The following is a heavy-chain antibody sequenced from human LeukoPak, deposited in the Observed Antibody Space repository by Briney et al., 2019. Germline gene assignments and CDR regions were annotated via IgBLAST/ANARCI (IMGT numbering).Heavy chain of an antibody. CDR1: GFTFSSYA. V-gene: IGHV3-30-3*01. CDR3: ARDGLRGYSGYDRHYYYYGMDV. D-gene: IGHD5-12*01. Sequence: PGGSLRLSCAASGFTFSSYAMHWVRQAPGKGLEWVAVISYDGSNKYYADSVKGRFTISRDNSKNTLYLQMNSLRAEDTAVYYCARDGLRGYSGYDRHYYYYGMDVWGQGTTVTVSS. CDR2: ISYDGSNK. J-gene: IGHJ6*02.